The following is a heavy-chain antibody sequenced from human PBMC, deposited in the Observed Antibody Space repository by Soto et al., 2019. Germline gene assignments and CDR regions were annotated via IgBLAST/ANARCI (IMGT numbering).Heavy chain of an antibody. Sequence: GGSLRLSCAASGFTFSSYEMNGVRPAPGKGLEWVSYISSSGSTIYYADSVKGRFTISRDNAKNSLYLQMNSLRAEDTAVYYCARAQGSSIAALVLDYWGQGTLVTVSS. CDR3: ARAQGSSIAALVLDY. V-gene: IGHV3-48*03. D-gene: IGHD6-6*01. J-gene: IGHJ4*02. CDR2: ISSSGSTI. CDR1: GFTFSSYE.